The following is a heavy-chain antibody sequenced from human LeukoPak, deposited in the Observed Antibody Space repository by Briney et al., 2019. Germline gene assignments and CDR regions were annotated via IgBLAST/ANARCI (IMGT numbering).Heavy chain of an antibody. CDR2: INSDGSST. Sequence: PGGSLRLSCAASGFTFSRYWMHWVRQTPGKGLVRVSRINSDGSSTSYADYVKGRFTISRDNAKNTLYLQMNSLRAEDTAVYYCGKALRYCSSASCYYYYYGMDVWGQGTTVTVSS. J-gene: IGHJ6*02. D-gene: IGHD2-2*01. V-gene: IGHV3-74*01. CDR1: GFTFSRYW. CDR3: GKALRYCSSASCYYYYYGMDV.